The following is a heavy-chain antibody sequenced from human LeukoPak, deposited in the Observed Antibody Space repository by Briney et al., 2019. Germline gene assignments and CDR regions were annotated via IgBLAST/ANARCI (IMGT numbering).Heavy chain of an antibody. CDR2: INSDGSST. Sequence: PGGSLRLSCTASGFIFGSYSMHWVRQAPGKGLVWVSRINSDGSSTSYADSVKGRFTISRDNAKNTLYLQMNSLRDEDTAVYYCARAQWLDSFDYWGQGTLVTVSS. D-gene: IGHD6-19*01. CDR1: GFIFGSYS. V-gene: IGHV3-74*01. CDR3: ARAQWLDSFDY. J-gene: IGHJ4*02.